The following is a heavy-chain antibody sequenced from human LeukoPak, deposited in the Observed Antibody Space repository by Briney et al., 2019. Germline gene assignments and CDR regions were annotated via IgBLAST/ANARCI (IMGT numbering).Heavy chain of an antibody. V-gene: IGHV3-66*01. Sequence: GGSLRLSCAASGLSVSHNYMTWVRQAPGKGLQWVSMIRSDTGTDYADSVKGRFTISRDSSNNTLFLQMNSLRAEDTAVYYCARRSGMVGASFDYWGQGTLVTVSS. CDR2: IRSDTGT. CDR3: ARRSGMVGASFDY. CDR1: GLSVSHNY. D-gene: IGHD1-26*01. J-gene: IGHJ4*02.